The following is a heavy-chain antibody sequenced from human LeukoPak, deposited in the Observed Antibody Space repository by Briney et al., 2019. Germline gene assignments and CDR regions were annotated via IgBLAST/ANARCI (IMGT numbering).Heavy chain of an antibody. CDR1: GYTFSSYG. V-gene: IGHV1-18*01. D-gene: IGHD3-22*01. J-gene: IGHJ4*02. Sequence: GASVNVSGKPSGYTFSSYGISWVGQAPGQGLEWRGWFRAYNGKTNDAQKVQGRVARTTETYTSTAHMQLRSLRSVDTAVYYCATDRQLGSSDYYPAYWGQGTLVTVSS. CDR3: ATDRQLGSSDYYPAY. CDR2: FRAYNGKT.